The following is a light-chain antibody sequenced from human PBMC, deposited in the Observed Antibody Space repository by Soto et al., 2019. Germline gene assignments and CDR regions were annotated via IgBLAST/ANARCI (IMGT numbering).Light chain of an antibody. J-gene: IGKJ5*01. V-gene: IGKV3-20*01. CDR3: QQYVVGSMLS. Sequence: IVLSQSPGTLSLSQGDRTTLSCRASQSVSTSLAWYHHKPGEAPRLLISDASIRAAGIPDRFSGSGSGTDFTLTISRLEPEDFALYYCQQYVVGSMLSFGRGTRLEI. CDR2: DAS. CDR1: QSVSTS.